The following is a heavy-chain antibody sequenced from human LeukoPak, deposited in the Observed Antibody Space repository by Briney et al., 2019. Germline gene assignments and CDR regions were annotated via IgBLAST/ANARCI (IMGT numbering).Heavy chain of an antibody. CDR2: IYSSGST. CDR1: GGSIRGYY. J-gene: IGHJ6*03. D-gene: IGHD3-10*01. CDR3: ARVFDSGSQAYFYYMDV. V-gene: IGHV4-59*01. Sequence: SETLSLTCNVSGGSIRGYYWSWIRQPPGKGLEWIGYIYSSGSTNYNPSLKSRVTMSVDTSKNQFSLKVSSVTAVDTAVYYCARVFDSGSQAYFYYMDVWGKGTTVTISS.